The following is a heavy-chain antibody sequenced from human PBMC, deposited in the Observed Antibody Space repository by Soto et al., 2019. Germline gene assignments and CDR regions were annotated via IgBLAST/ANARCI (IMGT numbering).Heavy chain of an antibody. CDR2: IRDSGGSR. CDR3: ATSCGADCYSRLEH. D-gene: IGHD2-21*02. J-gene: IGHJ1*01. CDR1: GFTFSSSA. V-gene: IGHV3-23*01. Sequence: EVQLLESGGGLVQPGGSLRLSCAASGFTFSSSAVTWIRQAPGKGLEWVSSIRDSGGSRYYADSVKGRFTISRDNSKSTLYLQMNTLGAEDTAVYYCATSCGADCYSRLEHWGHGTQVTVSS.